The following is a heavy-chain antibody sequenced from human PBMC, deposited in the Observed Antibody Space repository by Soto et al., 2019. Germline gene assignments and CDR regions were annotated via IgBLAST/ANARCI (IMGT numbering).Heavy chain of an antibody. CDR3: ARESGNSLDY. CDR1: GFTVSSNY. V-gene: IGHV3-53*04. D-gene: IGHD4-4*01. J-gene: IGHJ4*02. CDR2: IYSGGST. Sequence: GGSLRLSCAASGFTVSSNYMSWVRQAPGKGLEWVSVIYSGGSTYYADSVKGRFTITRHNSKNTLYLQMNSLRAEDTAVYYCARESGNSLDYWGQGTLVTVSS.